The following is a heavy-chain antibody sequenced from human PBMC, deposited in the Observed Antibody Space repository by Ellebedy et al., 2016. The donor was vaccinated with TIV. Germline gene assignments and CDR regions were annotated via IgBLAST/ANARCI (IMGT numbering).Heavy chain of an antibody. CDR1: GYTFTTYY. D-gene: IGHD2-2*02. CDR2: INPKSGGT. J-gene: IGHJ5*02. CDR3: ARDGPVPAIEESRPPRGWFDP. Sequence: AASVKVSCKASGYTFTTYYMHWVRQAPGQGLEWMGWINPKSGGTNYAQNLQGRVTMTRDPSISTAYMELDSLRSDDTAVYYCARDGPVPAIEESRPPRGWFDPWGQGTLVTVSS. V-gene: IGHV1-2*02.